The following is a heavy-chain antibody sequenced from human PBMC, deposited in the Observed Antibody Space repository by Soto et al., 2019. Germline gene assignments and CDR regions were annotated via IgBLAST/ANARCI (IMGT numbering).Heavy chain of an antibody. D-gene: IGHD3-22*01. Sequence: SETLSLTCTVSGASISSYYWSWIRQPPGKGLEWIGYIYYSGITNYNPSLKSRVTISVDTSKSQFSLRLSSVTAADTAVYYCARGGYYGTSGYDYWGQGTLVTVSS. CDR3: ARGGYYGTSGYDY. V-gene: IGHV4-59*01. J-gene: IGHJ4*02. CDR1: GASISSYY. CDR2: IYYSGIT.